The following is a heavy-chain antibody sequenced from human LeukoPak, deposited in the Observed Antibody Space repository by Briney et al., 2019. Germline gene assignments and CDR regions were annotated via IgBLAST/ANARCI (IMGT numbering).Heavy chain of an antibody. V-gene: IGHV1-69*02. J-gene: IGHJ4*02. CDR1: GDTFSNYP. D-gene: IGHD3-16*01. Sequence: GASVKVSCKASGDTFSNYPINWVRQAHGQGLEWLGRIIPFLSLTNYAQNFQDRVTITTDKSTSTAYMELSSLRSEDTAVYYCARSLNFASPMTFDYWGQGTLVTVSS. CDR3: ARSLNFASPMTFDY. CDR2: IIPFLSLT.